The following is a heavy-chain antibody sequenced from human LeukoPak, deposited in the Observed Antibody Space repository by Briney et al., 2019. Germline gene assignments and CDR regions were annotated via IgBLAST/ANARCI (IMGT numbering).Heavy chain of an antibody. CDR1: GGSISSSSYY. CDR2: IYYSGST. J-gene: IGHJ5*02. V-gene: IGHV4-39*01. CDR3: ARLGGGYCSSTSCHYLGWFDP. D-gene: IGHD2-2*01. Sequence: ETLSLTCTVSGGSISSSSYYWGWIRQPPGKGLEWIGSIYYSGSTYYNPSLKSRVTISVDTSKNQFSLKLSSVTAADTAVYYCARLGGGYCSSTSCHYLGWFDPWGQGTLVTVSS.